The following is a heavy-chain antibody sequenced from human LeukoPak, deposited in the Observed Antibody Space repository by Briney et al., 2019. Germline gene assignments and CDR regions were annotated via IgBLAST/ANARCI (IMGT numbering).Heavy chain of an antibody. V-gene: IGHV4-34*01. CDR1: GGSFSGYY. CDR2: INHSGST. J-gene: IGHJ4*02. CDR3: ARGQADYSNNSAYYFDY. Sequence: SETLSLTCAVYGGSFSGYYWSWIRQPPGKGLEWIGEINHSGSTNYNPSLKSRVTISVDTSKNQFSLKLSSVTAADTAVYYCARGQADYSNNSAYYFDYWGQGTLVTVSS. D-gene: IGHD4-11*01.